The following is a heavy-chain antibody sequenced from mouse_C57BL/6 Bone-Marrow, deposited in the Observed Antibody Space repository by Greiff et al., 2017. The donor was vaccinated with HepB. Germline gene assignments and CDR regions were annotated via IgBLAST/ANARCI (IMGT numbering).Heavy chain of an antibody. J-gene: IGHJ4*01. CDR1: GYTFTSYG. V-gene: IGHV1-81*01. D-gene: IGHD3-3*01. CDR3: VRRGTGDPHYYAMDY. CDR2: IYPRSGNT. Sequence: VQLQQSGAELARPGASVKLSCKASGYTFTSYGISWVKQRTGQGLEWIGEIYPRSGNTYYNEKFKSKATLTADKSSSTAYMEVRSLTSEDSAVYVCVRRGTGDPHYYAMDYWGQGTTVTVSS.